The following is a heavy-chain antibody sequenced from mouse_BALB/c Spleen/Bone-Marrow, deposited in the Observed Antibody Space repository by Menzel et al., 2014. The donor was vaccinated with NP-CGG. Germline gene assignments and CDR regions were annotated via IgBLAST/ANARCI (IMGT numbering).Heavy chain of an antibody. J-gene: IGHJ2*01. CDR3: ARGGISVDY. CDR1: GYAFSVYW. V-gene: IGHV1-80*01. Sequence: QVQLKESGAELVRPGSSVKISCKASGYAFSVYWMNWVKPRPGQGLEWIGQIYPGDGDTNYNGKFKGRATLTADKSSNTAYMQLSSLTSEDSAVYFCARGGISVDYWGQGTTLTVSS. CDR2: IYPGDGDT.